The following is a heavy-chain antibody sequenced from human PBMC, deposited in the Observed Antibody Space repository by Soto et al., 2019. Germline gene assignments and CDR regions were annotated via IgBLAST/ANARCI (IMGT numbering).Heavy chain of an antibody. CDR1: EFTFSDYA. CDR2: ITVGGST. V-gene: IGHV3-23*01. J-gene: IGHJ5*01. CDR3: AKKCFRLPRVMCSCLDS. D-gene: IGHD3-16*01. Sequence: GGSLRLSCAASEFTFSDYAMTWVRHAPGKGLEWVSGITVGGSTYYPDSVKGRFTISRDDSKNTRYLQMNSLRAEDTSLYYWAKKCFRLPRVMCSCLDSWGQGTLVTVSS.